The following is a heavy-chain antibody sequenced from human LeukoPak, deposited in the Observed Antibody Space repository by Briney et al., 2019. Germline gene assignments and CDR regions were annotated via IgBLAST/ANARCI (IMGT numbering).Heavy chain of an antibody. V-gene: IGHV1-2*02. D-gene: IGHD3-10*01. Sequence: ATVKVSCKASGYRFTGHNMHWVRQAPGQGLEWMGWINPNSGGTTYAPTFQGRVTMTRDTSISTAYMEVDSLRFDDTAVYYCSIGNMIFGDWGQGALVTVSS. CDR1: GYRFTGHN. CDR3: SIGNMIFGD. J-gene: IGHJ4*02. CDR2: INPNSGGT.